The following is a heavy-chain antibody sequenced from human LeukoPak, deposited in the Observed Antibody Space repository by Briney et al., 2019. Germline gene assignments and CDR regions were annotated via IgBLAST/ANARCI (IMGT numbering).Heavy chain of an antibody. CDR3: AKVEMAAAKTTKSYFDY. Sequence: GGSLRLSCAASGFTFSSYAMSWVRQAPGKGLEWVSAISGSGGSTYYADSVKGRFTISRDNSKNTLYLQMNSLRAEDTAVYYCAKVEMAAAKTTKSYFDYGGRGPGVTVPS. CDR2: ISGSGGST. J-gene: IGHJ4*02. CDR1: GFTFSSYA. V-gene: IGHV3-23*01. D-gene: IGHD6-13*01.